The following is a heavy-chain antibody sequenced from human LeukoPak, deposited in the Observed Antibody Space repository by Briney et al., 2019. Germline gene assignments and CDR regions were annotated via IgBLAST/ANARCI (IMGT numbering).Heavy chain of an antibody. Sequence: GGSLRLSCAASGFTFSNYFMHWVRQAPGKGLVWVSRISGDGSRTTYAGAVKGRFTISRDNVGNTLYLRMNSLRADDTSVYSCARGGTNSYDTFDIWGQGTMVTVSS. CDR3: ARGGTNSYDTFDI. CDR2: ISGDGSRT. V-gene: IGHV3-74*01. J-gene: IGHJ3*02. CDR1: GFTFSNYF. D-gene: IGHD1-1*01.